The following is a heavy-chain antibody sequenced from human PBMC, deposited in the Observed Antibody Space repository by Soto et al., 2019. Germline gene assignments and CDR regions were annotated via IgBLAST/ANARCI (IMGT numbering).Heavy chain of an antibody. D-gene: IGHD6-19*01. CDR2: ISYDGSNK. V-gene: IGHV3-30*18. CDR3: AKGNGQWPNWFDP. J-gene: IGHJ5*02. CDR1: GFTFSSYG. Sequence: GGSLRLSCAASGFTFSSYGMHWVRQAPGKGLEWVAVISYDGSNKYYADSVKGRFTFSRDNSKNTLYLQMNSLRAEDTAVYYCAKGNGQWPNWFDPWGQGTLVTVSS.